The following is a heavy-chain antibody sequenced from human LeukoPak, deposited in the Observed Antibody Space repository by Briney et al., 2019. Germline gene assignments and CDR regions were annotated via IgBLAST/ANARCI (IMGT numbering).Heavy chain of an antibody. V-gene: IGHV1-24*01. D-gene: IGHD3-10*01. CDR2: FDPEDGET. CDR3: ASLPLRRGFYFDY. Sequence: ASVKVSCKVSGYTLTELSMHWVRQAPGKGLEWMGGFDPEDGETIYAQKFQGRVTMTTDTSTSTAYMELRSLRSDDTAVYYCASLPLRRGFYFDYWGQGTLVTVSS. CDR1: GYTLTELS. J-gene: IGHJ4*02.